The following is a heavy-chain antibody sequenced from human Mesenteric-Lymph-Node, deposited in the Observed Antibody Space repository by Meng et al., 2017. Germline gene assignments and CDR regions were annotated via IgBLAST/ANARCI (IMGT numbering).Heavy chain of an antibody. CDR2: MNSDGNM. V-gene: IGHV3-66*02. D-gene: IGHD3-3*01. CDR1: GFTVSSTF. J-gene: IGHJ6*02. CDR3: ARGLGGTYYYYGMDV. Sequence: GESLKISCAASGFTVSSTFMSWVRQAPGKGLEWVSKMNSDGNMNYGDSVKGRFTISRDNSKNTLYLQMNSLRAEDTAVYYCARGLGGTYYYYGMDVWGQGTTVTVSS.